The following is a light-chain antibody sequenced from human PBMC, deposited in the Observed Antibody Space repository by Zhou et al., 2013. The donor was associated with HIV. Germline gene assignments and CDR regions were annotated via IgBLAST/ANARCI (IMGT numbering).Light chain of an antibody. J-gene: IGKJ4*01. CDR2: DAS. CDR1: QGIGSA. CDR3: QQFDTFPLT. V-gene: IGKV1-13*02. Sequence: AILLTQSPPSLSASIGDRVTITCRASQGIGSALAWYHQKSGKTPELLMFDASTLQSGVPSRFSGSGSGTDFTLTISSLQPEDFATYYCQQFDTFPLTFGGGPRWRSN.